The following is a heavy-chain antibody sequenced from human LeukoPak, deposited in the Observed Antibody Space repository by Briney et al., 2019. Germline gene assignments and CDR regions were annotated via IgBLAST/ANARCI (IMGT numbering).Heavy chain of an antibody. J-gene: IGHJ1*01. D-gene: IGHD3-10*01. Sequence: GESLKISCKGPGYSFTSYWIGWVRQMPGKGLEWMGIIYPGDSDTRYSPSFQGQVTISADKSISTAYLQWSSLKASDTAMYYCARQISMVRGVIDFQHWGQGTLVTVSS. CDR2: IYPGDSDT. V-gene: IGHV5-51*01. CDR1: GYSFTSYW. CDR3: ARQISMVRGVIDFQH.